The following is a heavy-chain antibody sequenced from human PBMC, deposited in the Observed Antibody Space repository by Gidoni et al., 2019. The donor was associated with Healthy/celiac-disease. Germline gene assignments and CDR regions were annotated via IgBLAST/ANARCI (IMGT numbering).Heavy chain of an antibody. CDR1: GYTFTSYY. CDR3: ARGYYDFWSGTPVGY. J-gene: IGHJ4*02. D-gene: IGHD3-3*01. V-gene: IGHV1-46*01. Sequence: QVQLVQSGAEVKKPGASVKVSCKASGYTFTSYYMHWVRQAPGQGLEWMGIINPSGGSTSYAQKFQGRVTMTRDTSTSTVYMELSSLRSEDTAVYYCARGYYDFWSGTPVGYWGQGTLVTVSS. CDR2: INPSGGST.